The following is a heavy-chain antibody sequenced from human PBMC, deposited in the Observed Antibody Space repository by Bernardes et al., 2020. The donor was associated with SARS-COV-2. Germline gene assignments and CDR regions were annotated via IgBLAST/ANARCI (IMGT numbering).Heavy chain of an antibody. CDR1: GFTFNRHA. V-gene: IGHV3-23*01. D-gene: IGHD3-10*02. Sequence: GGSLRLSCAASGFTFNRHAMTWVRQAPGKGLEWVSDIRTSGSALYYADSVKGRFTISRDNSKNTLFLQMNSLRADDTAVYYCARESDVCLGFNCLDYWGQGTLVTVSS. CDR2: IRTSGSAL. CDR3: ARESDVCLGFNCLDY. J-gene: IGHJ4*02.